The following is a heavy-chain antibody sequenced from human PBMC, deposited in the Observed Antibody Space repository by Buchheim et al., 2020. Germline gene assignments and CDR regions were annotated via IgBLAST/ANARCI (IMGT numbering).Heavy chain of an antibody. V-gene: IGHV3-30-3*01. CDR2: ISYDGSNK. D-gene: IGHD3-3*01. Sequence: QVQLVESGGGVVQPGRSLRLSCAASGFTFSSYAMHWVRQAPGKGLEWVAVISYDGSNKYYADSVKGRFTISRDNSKNTPYLQMNSLRAEDTAVYYCAREGDFWSGYYDYYYYGMDVWGQGTT. CDR3: AREGDFWSGYYDYYYYGMDV. J-gene: IGHJ6*02. CDR1: GFTFSSYA.